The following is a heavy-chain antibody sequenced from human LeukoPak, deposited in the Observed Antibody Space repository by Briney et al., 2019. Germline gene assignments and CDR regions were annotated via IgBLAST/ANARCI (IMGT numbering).Heavy chain of an antibody. V-gene: IGHV1-46*01. Sequence: ASVNVSCKASGYTFTSYYMHWVRQAPGQGLEWMGIINPSGGSTTYAQKFQGSVTMTRDTSTSTVYMELSSLRSEDTAVYYCAREYQASYGMDVWGQGTTVTVSS. D-gene: IGHD2-2*01. CDR1: GYTFTSYY. J-gene: IGHJ6*02. CDR2: INPSGGST. CDR3: AREYQASYGMDV.